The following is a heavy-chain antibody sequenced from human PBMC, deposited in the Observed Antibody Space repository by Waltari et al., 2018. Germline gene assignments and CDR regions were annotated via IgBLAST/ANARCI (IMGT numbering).Heavy chain of an antibody. CDR1: GATFSGYW. CDR3: ARESSFRVDP. Sequence: EVQLVESGGGLVQPGGSLRLSCAASGATFSGYWMYWVRQAPGKGLMWVSGINAEGMGSIYADSVKGRFTISRDNVKNTLYLQMNSLRAEDTAVYYCARESSFRVDPWGQGTLVTVSS. V-gene: IGHV3-74*01. CDR2: INAEGMGS. J-gene: IGHJ5*02.